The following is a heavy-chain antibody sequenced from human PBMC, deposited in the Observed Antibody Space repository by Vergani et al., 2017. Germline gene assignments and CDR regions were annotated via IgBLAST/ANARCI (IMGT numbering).Heavy chain of an antibody. D-gene: IGHD2-2*01. CDR2: ISYDGSNK. Sequence: QVQLVESGGGVVQPGRSLRLSCAASGFTFSSYAMHWVRQAPGKGLEWVAVISYDGSNKYYADSVKGRFTISRDNSKNTLYLQMNSLRAEDTAVYYCARDHCRGTSCYRDDAFDIWGQGTMVTVSS. CDR1: GFTFSSYA. V-gene: IGHV3-30-3*01. J-gene: IGHJ3*02. CDR3: ARDHCRGTSCYRDDAFDI.